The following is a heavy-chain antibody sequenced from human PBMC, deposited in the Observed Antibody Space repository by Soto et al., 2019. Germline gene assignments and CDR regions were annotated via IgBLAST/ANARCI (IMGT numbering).Heavy chain of an antibody. Sequence: EASVKVSCKASGYTFTSYYMHWVRQPPGQRLEWMGIINPSGGSTSYAQKFQGRVTMSMCTSSRRVDMELSSLKYEDSAVYYCARAGMRRWGDFDYWGQGTLVTVCS. CDR2: INPSGGST. CDR1: GYTFTSYY. V-gene: IGHV1-46*01. CDR3: ARAGMRRWGDFDY. J-gene: IGHJ4*02. D-gene: IGHD3-10*01.